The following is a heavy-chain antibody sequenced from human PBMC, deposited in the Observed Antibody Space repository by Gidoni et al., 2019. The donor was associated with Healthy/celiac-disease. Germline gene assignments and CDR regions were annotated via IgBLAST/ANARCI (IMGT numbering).Heavy chain of an antibody. J-gene: IGHJ6*02. Sequence: EVQLLESGGGLVQPGGSLRLSCAASGFTFSSYAMSWVRQAPGKGVEWVSAISGRGGSTYYADAVKGRFTISRDNSKNTLYLQMNSLRAEDTAVYYCAKSGGGILYGMDVWGQGTTVTVSS. CDR2: ISGRGGST. CDR3: AKSGGGILYGMDV. CDR1: GFTFSSYA. V-gene: IGHV3-23*01. D-gene: IGHD1-26*01.